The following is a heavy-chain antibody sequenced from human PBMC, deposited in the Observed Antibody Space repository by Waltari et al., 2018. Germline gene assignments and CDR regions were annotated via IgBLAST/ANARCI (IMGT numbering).Heavy chain of an antibody. CDR3: ARGSSSSTEYYYYYYGMDV. J-gene: IGHJ6*02. Sequence: QVQLVQSGAEVKKPGSSVKVSCKASGGTFSSYTISWVRQAPGQGIEWMGRIIPILGIANYAQKFQGRVTITADKSTSTAYMELSSLRSEDTAVYYCARGSSSSTEYYYYYYGMDVWGQGTTVTVSS. D-gene: IGHD6-6*01. CDR1: GGTFSSYT. CDR2: IIPILGIA. V-gene: IGHV1-69*02.